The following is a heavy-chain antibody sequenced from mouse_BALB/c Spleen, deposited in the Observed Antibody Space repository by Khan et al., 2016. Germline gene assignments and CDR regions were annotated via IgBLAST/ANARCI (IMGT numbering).Heavy chain of an antibody. CDR2: IVPSNGRT. CDR1: GYTFTSYC. CDR3: AITCHYGGTCFYV. J-gene: IGHJ1*02. V-gene: IGHV1S81*02. Sequence: QVQLQQSGAELVKPGASVKLSCKASGYTFTSYCIHWVKQRPGQGLEWIGDIVPSNGRTNYNENFKIKATLTVDKSSSTAYLQLNILTSEDSAVXYCAITCHYGGTCFYVWGAVTTITVSS. D-gene: IGHD1-1*01.